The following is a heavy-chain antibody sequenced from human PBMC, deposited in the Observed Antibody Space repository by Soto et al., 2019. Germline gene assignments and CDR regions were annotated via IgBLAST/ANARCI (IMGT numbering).Heavy chain of an antibody. V-gene: IGHV1-46*01. J-gene: IGHJ5*02. CDR3: ARAPNESVWDP. D-gene: IGHD2-8*01. Sequence: QVPLVQSGAEVQKPGASVKVSCKASGYTFTSYYMHWVRQAPGQGLEWMGIINPSGGSTSYAQQFQGRVTMTRDTSTSTVYMELSSLRSEDTALYYCARAPNESVWDPWGQGTLVTVSS. CDR1: GYTFTSYY. CDR2: INPSGGST.